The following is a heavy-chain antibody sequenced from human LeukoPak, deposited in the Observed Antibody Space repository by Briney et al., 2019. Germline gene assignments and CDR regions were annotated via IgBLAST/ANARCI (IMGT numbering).Heavy chain of an antibody. V-gene: IGHV3-30*03. CDR1: GFTFSSYG. Sequence: SGGSLRLSCAASGFTFSSYGMHWVRQAPGKGLEWVAVISYDGSNKYYADSVKGRFTISRDNAKNSLYLQMNSLRDEDTAVYYCARVCRDSSGYGAFDIWGQGTMVTVSS. D-gene: IGHD3-22*01. CDR2: ISYDGSNK. J-gene: IGHJ3*02. CDR3: ARVCRDSSGYGAFDI.